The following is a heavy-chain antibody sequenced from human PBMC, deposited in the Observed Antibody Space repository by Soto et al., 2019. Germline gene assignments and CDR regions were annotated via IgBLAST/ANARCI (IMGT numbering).Heavy chain of an antibody. J-gene: IGHJ4*02. CDR1: GFTVSTYA. CDR3: EKGQTGIAAAVPFDC. V-gene: IGHV3-23*01. Sequence: GGSLRLSCAVSGFTVSTYAMSWVRQAPGKGLEWVSATSGTDDSTRYADSAKGRFTISRDNSKNTLYLQMNSLRVEDTAVYYCEKGQTGIAAAVPFDCWGQGSLVTVSS. CDR2: TSGTDDST. D-gene: IGHD6-13*01.